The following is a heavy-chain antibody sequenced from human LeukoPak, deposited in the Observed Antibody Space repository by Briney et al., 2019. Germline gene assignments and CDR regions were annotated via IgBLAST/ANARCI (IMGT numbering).Heavy chain of an antibody. CDR1: GYSFTTYW. V-gene: IGHV5-51*01. CDR3: ARRARHDWNDEYYFDY. Sequence: GESLKISCKSSGYSFTTYWIGWVRQMPGKGLEWMGVIYPGDSDTRYSPSFQGQVTISADKSISTAYLQWSSLKASDTAMFYCARRARHDWNDEYYFDYWGQGTLVTVSS. CDR2: IYPGDSDT. J-gene: IGHJ4*02. D-gene: IGHD1-1*01.